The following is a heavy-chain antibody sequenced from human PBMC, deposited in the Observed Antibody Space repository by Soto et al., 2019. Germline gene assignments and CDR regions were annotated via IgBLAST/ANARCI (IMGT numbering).Heavy chain of an antibody. Sequence: QVQVVESGGGVVQPGRSLRISCEVSGFTFSRYGMHWVRQAPGKGLEWVAFIWYNGSNKRYGDSVKGRFSVSRDDLKNTVYLQMKSLRVEDTGVYYCARDLEFVDIVSSIVDDYSFSGMDVWGQGTTVTVSS. J-gene: IGHJ6*02. D-gene: IGHD2-2*03. CDR1: GFTFSRYG. CDR3: ARDLEFVDIVSSIVDDYSFSGMDV. V-gene: IGHV3-33*01. CDR2: IWYNGSNK.